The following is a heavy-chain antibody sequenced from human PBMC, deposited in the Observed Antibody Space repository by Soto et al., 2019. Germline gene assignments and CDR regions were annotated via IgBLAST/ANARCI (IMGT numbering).Heavy chain of an antibody. CDR1: GFTFSNYG. CDR3: ARDRVGVPVGGDFAMDV. CDR2: TWYDGTNK. D-gene: IGHD2-2*01. Sequence: GGSLRLSCAASGFTFSNYGMHWVRQAPGKGLEWVAATWYDGTNKYYVDSVKGRFTISRDNSKNTLYLQMDSLRAEDTGVYYCARDRVGVPVGGDFAMDVWGQGTTVTVSS. V-gene: IGHV3-33*01. J-gene: IGHJ6*02.